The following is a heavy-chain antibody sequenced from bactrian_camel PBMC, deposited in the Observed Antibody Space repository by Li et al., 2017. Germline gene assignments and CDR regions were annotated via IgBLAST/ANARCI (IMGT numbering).Heavy chain of an antibody. V-gene: IGHV3S53*01. Sequence: HVQLVESGGGSVQAGGSLRLSCEISGYTTTLRRSVGWFRQAPGKEREGVAGVDTDGSTSYADSVKGRFTISKDNDKHTLYLQMNSPKPEDTAMYYCAAGCGNGGPWSDYYEYNYWGQGTQVTVS. J-gene: IGHJ4*01. CDR3: AAGCGNGGPWSDYYEYNY. CDR1: GYTTTLRRS. D-gene: IGHD6*01. CDR2: VDTDGST.